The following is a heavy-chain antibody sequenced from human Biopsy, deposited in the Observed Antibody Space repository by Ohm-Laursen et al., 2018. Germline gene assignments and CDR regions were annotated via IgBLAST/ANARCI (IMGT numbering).Heavy chain of an antibody. CDR3: ARVPLPGIGAAYQGRFLYGMDV. CDR1: GGSFNGYF. V-gene: IGHV4-34*01. J-gene: IGHJ6*02. CDR2: ITQSGST. D-gene: IGHD6-13*01. Sequence: SDTLSLTCAVYGGSFNGYFRSWIRQPPGKGLEWIGDITQSGSTNYSPSLKSRVTISADTAKKQFSLSLRSATAADTAVYYCARVPLPGIGAAYQGRFLYGMDVWGQGTTVSVSS.